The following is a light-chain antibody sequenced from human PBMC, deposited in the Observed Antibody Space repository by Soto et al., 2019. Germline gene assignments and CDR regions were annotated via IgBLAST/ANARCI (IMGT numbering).Light chain of an antibody. J-gene: IGLJ3*02. CDR2: EGT. CDR3: CSYADTSTFWVV. Sequence: QSALTQPASVSGSPGQSITISCSGTSSDFGGYNVVSWYQQHPGKAPKLIIYEGTKRPSGVSNRCSGSKSGNAASLTISGLQTEDEAEYYCCSYADTSTFWVVFGGGTKLTVL. CDR1: SSDFGGYNV. V-gene: IGLV2-23*03.